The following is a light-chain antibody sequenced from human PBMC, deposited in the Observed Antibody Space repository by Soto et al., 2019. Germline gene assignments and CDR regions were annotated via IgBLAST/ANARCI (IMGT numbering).Light chain of an antibody. Sequence: EIVLTQSPGTLSLSQRERATLSCRASQSVSSSYLAWYQQKPGQAPRLLIYQTSIRAAGIPARFSGSGSGTEFTLTISSLQSEDFAVYYCQQYNNGPPWTFGQGTKVDI. CDR3: QQYNNGPPWT. J-gene: IGKJ1*01. CDR1: QSVSSSY. V-gene: IGKV3D-15*01. CDR2: QTS.